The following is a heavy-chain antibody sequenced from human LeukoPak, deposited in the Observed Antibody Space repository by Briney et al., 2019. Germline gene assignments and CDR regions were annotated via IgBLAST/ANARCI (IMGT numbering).Heavy chain of an antibody. CDR2: IYYSGST. CDR1: GGSISSGGYY. CDR3: ARGLTGTHWGHFDY. Sequence: SQTLSLTCTLSGGSISSGGYYWSWIRQHPAEGLEWIGYIYYSGSTRYNPSLKSRVTISVDTSKNQFSLKLSSVTAADTAVYYCARGLTGTHWGHFDYWGQGTLVTVSS. D-gene: IGHD1-20*01. V-gene: IGHV4-31*03. J-gene: IGHJ4*02.